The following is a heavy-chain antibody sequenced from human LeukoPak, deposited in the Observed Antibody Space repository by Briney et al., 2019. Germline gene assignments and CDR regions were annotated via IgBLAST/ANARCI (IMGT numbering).Heavy chain of an antibody. CDR2: INPNSGDT. J-gene: IGHJ4*02. CDR3: AKGPRGSRVVVPAAVDY. Sequence: ASVKVSCKASGYTFTGYHMHWVRQAPGQGLEWMGRINPNSGDTNYAQKFQGRVTMTRDTSISTAYMELSRLRSGDTAVYYCAKGPRGSRVVVPAAVDYWGQGTLVTVSS. D-gene: IGHD2-2*01. V-gene: IGHV1-2*06. CDR1: GYTFTGYH.